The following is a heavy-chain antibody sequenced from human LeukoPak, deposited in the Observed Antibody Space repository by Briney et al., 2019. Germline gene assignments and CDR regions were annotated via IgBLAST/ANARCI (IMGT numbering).Heavy chain of an antibody. CDR1: GFTFSTYA. Sequence: GGSLRLSCAASGFTFSTYAMSWVRQAPGEGLEWVSGISNNGDSAYYADSVKGRFTISRDNPKNTLHLQMSSLRAEDTAVYYCAKTLPEEEPAGGDYWGQGTLVTVSS. CDR3: AKTLPEEEPAGGDY. J-gene: IGHJ4*02. CDR2: ISNNGDSA. D-gene: IGHD2-2*01. V-gene: IGHV3-23*01.